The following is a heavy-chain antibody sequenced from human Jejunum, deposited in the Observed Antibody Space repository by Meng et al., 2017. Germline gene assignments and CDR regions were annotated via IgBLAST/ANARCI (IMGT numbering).Heavy chain of an antibody. CDR3: ARGVNAGVDY. D-gene: IGHD7-27*01. J-gene: IGHJ4*02. CDR2: MSPENGNT. V-gene: IGHV1-8*01. Sequence: VKTPGASVKVSCKASGYTFSSLHINWVRQATGQGPEWMGWMSPENGNTAYAQKFQGRVTMTRDTSVSTAYMELSGLTSDDSGVYYCARGVNAGVDYWGQGTLVTVSS. CDR1: GYTFSSLH.